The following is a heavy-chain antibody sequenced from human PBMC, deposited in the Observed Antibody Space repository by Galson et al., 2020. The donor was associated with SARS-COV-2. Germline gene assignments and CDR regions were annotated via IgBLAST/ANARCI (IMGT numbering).Heavy chain of an antibody. V-gene: IGHV4-61*02. D-gene: IGHD3-9*01. CDR3: ARQILTGYYSFYYFDF. J-gene: IGHJ4*02. Sequence: SETLSLTCAVSGGSISGTSYYWSWIRQPAGKGLEWIGRIHSSGSTNYNPSLKSRVTISIDTSKNQFSLRLSSVTAADTAVYYCARQILTGYYSFYYFDFWGQGTLVTVSS. CDR2: IHSSGST. CDR1: GGSISGTSYY.